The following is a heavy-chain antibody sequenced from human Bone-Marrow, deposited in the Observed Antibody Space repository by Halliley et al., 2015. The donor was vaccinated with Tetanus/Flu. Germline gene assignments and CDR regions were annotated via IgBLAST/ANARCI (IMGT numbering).Heavy chain of an antibody. D-gene: IGHD4-17*01. Sequence: TLSLTCAVSGGSFSGCCWSWIRQPPGKGLEWIGEINHSGTTHYNPSLKSRFTISVDTSKNQFSLKLNSVTAADTAVYYCARDRDYGEEWWAFDIWGQGTMVTVSS. CDR2: INHSGTT. J-gene: IGHJ3*02. CDR1: GGSFSGCC. V-gene: IGHV4-34*01. CDR3: ARDRDYGEEWWAFDI.